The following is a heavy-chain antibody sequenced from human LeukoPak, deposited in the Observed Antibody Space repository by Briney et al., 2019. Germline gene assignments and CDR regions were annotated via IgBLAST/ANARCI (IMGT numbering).Heavy chain of an antibody. CDR3: ARDRGTGDAFDV. V-gene: IGHV3-11*04. Sequence: PGRSLRLSCAASGFTFSDYYMSWIRQAPGKGLEWVSYISSSSGTTIYYADSVKGRFTISRDNAKNSLYLQMNSLRVEDTAVYYCARDRGTGDAFDVWGQGTMVTVSS. J-gene: IGHJ3*01. CDR2: ISSSSGTTI. CDR1: GFTFSDYY.